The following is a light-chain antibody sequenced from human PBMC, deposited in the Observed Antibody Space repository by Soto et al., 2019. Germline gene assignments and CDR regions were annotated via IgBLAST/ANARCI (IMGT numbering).Light chain of an antibody. J-gene: IGKJ4*01. CDR2: DSS. CDR1: QSLSSSQ. Sequence: EIVLTQSPGTLSLSPGESATLSCRASQSLSSSQLAWYQQKPGQAPRLLIHDSSDRATGIPARFCGSGSGTDFTLTISSLEPEDVAVYYCQQRSNWPLTFGGGTKVDIK. CDR3: QQRSNWPLT. V-gene: IGKV3D-20*02.